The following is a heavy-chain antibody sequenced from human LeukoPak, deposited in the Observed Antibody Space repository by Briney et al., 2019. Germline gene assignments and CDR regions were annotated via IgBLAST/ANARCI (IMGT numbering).Heavy chain of an antibody. CDR3: ARGEGRSSGWYIDY. V-gene: IGHV1-8*01. D-gene: IGHD6-19*01. Sequence: ASVKVSCKASGYTFTSYDFNWVRQATGQRPEWMGWMSPNSGDTGYAQKFQDRVTMTRNTSISTAYMELSSLRSDDTAVYYCARGEGRSSGWYIDYWGQGTLVTVSS. CDR1: GYTFTSYD. J-gene: IGHJ4*02. CDR2: MSPNSGDT.